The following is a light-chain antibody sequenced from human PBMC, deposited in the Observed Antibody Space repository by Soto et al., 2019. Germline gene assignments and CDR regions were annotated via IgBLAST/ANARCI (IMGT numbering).Light chain of an antibody. Sequence: EIVMTQSPATLSVSPGEGDTLSCRASQSVSTDLAWYHQKPGQAPRLLIYGASTRATGIPARFSGSGSGTEFTLTINSLQSEDFAVYYCQQYNNWPRTFGQGTKVDIK. J-gene: IGKJ1*01. V-gene: IGKV3-15*01. CDR3: QQYNNWPRT. CDR2: GAS. CDR1: QSVSTD.